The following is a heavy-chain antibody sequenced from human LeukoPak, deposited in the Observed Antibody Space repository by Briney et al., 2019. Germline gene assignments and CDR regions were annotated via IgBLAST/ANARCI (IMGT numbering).Heavy chain of an antibody. J-gene: IGHJ4*02. CDR3: MTAAGYNFGQY. Sequence: GGSLRLSCAASRFIFTNYWIHWVRQAPGKGLEWVSALYIGGNTYYADSVRGRFTISRDNSKNTLYLQMNSLRAEDTAIYYCMTAAGYNFGQYWGQGTLVTVSS. CDR2: LYIGGNT. V-gene: IGHV3-53*01. CDR1: RFIFTNYW. D-gene: IGHD5-18*01.